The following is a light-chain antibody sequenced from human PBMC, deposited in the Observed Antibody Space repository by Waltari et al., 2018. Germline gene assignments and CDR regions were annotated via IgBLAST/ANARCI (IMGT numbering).Light chain of an antibody. J-gene: IGLJ2*01. CDR1: STDLTTYNY. V-gene: IGLV2-8*01. CDR2: EVS. Sequence: QSALTQLPSASGSPGQSVTLSCSGTSTDLTTYNYVSWYQHHPGRAPKLLFYEVSKRPPGVPHSFSGSKAGNRASLTVSGRQTEDEAVYYCSSYAGRDNLLFGGGTKLTVL. CDR3: SSYAGRDNLL.